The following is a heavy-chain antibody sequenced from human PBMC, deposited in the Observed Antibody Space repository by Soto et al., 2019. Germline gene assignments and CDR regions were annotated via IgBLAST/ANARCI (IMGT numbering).Heavy chain of an antibody. Sequence: ASVKVSCKASGYIFVNYGIAWVRQAPGQVLEWMGWISPYSGNTHYASKVQGRLTMTTDTSTSTAYMDLRSLTSDDTAIYYCARAGAAPYYYYGLDVWGQGTTVTVSS. CDR3: ARAGAAPYYYYGLDV. V-gene: IGHV1-18*01. CDR1: GYIFVNYG. D-gene: IGHD3-10*01. CDR2: ISPYSGNT. J-gene: IGHJ6*02.